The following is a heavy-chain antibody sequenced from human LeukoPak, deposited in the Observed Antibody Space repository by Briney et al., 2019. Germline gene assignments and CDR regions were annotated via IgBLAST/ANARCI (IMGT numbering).Heavy chain of an antibody. CDR3: AHPKGDDAGLWYFDY. CDR1: GFSLSTSAVG. CDR2: IYWDDDK. J-gene: IGHJ4*02. D-gene: IGHD1-1*01. Sequence: SGPTLVKPTQTLTLTCTFSGFSLSTSAVGVGWIRQPPGKALEWLALIYWDDDKRYSPSLKSRLTITKDTSKNQVVLTMTNMDPVDTATYYCAHPKGDDAGLWYFDYWGQGTLVTVSS. V-gene: IGHV2-5*02.